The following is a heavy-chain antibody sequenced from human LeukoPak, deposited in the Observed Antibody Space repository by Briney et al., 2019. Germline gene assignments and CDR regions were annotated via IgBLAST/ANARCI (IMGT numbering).Heavy chain of an antibody. CDR1: GYTFTSYG. V-gene: IGHV1-18*01. CDR3: ARVNSNRRAGYYYYMDV. CDR2: ISAYNGNT. Sequence: GASVKVSCKASGYTFTSYGISWVRQAPGQGLEWMGWISAYNGNTNYAQKLQGRVAMTTDTSTSTAYMELRSLRSDDTAVYYCARVNSNRRAGYYYYMDVWGKGTTVTVSS. D-gene: IGHD4-11*01. J-gene: IGHJ6*03.